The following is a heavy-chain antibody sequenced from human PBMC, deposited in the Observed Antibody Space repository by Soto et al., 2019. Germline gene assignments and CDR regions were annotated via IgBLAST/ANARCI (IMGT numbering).Heavy chain of an antibody. V-gene: IGHV1-46*03. J-gene: IGHJ6*03. CDR3: AREAWIAARPENYYYYYMDV. D-gene: IGHD6-6*01. CDR2: INPSGGST. CDR1: GYTFTSYY. Sequence: QVQLVQSGAEVKKPGASVKVSCKASGYTFTSYYMHWVRQAPGQGLEWMGIINPSGGSTSYAQKFQVRVTMTRDTSTSTVDMELSSLRSEDTAVYYCAREAWIAARPENYYYYYMDVWGKGTTVTVSS.